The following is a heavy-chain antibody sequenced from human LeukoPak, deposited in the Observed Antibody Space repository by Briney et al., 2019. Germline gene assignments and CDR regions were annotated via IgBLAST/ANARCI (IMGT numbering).Heavy chain of an antibody. V-gene: IGHV3-21*01. Sequence: GWSLRLSCAASGFTFSSYSMNWVRQAPGKGLEWVSSISSSSSYIYYADSVKGRFTISRDNAKNSLYLQMNSLRAEDTAVYYCATLDQYYYGSGSWVKFDYWGQGTLVTVSS. CDR3: ATLDQYYYGSGSWVKFDY. D-gene: IGHD3-10*01. J-gene: IGHJ4*02. CDR1: GFTFSSYS. CDR2: ISSSSSYI.